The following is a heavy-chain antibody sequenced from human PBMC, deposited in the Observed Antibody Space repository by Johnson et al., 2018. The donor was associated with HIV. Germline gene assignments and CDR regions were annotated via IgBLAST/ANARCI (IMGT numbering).Heavy chain of an antibody. CDR1: GFTFSTYW. D-gene: IGHD2-2*01. V-gene: IGHV3-7*01. Sequence: VQLVESGGGLVQPGGSLRLSCAASGFTFSTYWMSWVRQAPGKGLEWVANIKHDGSEKYYVDSVKGRFTISRDNAKNSLYLQMNSLRAEDTAVYYCAKDRAMAFDIWGQGTLVTVSS. J-gene: IGHJ3*02. CDR3: AKDRAMAFDI. CDR2: IKHDGSEK.